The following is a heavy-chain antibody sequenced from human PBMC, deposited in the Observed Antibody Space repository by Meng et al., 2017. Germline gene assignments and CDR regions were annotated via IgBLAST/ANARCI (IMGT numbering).Heavy chain of an antibody. V-gene: IGHV1-3*01. Sequence: VQPVQSGAEVKEPLGASVKISCKASGYTFNNYAMHGVRQAPGQRLEWMGWINAGNGDTKFSQKFQGRVSISRDTSASTAYMELRSLRFEDTAVYYCATTLNYDFWSGFYYWGQGTLVTVSS. CDR2: INAGNGDT. CDR3: ATTLNYDFWSGFYY. CDR1: GYTFNNYA. J-gene: IGHJ4*02. D-gene: IGHD3-3*01.